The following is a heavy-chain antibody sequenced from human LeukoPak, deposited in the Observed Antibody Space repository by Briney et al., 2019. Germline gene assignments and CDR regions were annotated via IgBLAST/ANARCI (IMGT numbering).Heavy chain of an antibody. CDR3: ATGPSSSGGAY. Sequence: ASVKVSCKASGYTFIGHYIHWVRQAPGQGLEWMGRIDPNSGATNYVQKFRGRVTMTRDTSTSTAYMDLNTLTSDDTAVYYCATGPSSSGGAYWGQGTLVTVSS. D-gene: IGHD6-13*01. CDR2: IDPNSGAT. CDR1: GYTFIGHY. V-gene: IGHV1-2*06. J-gene: IGHJ4*02.